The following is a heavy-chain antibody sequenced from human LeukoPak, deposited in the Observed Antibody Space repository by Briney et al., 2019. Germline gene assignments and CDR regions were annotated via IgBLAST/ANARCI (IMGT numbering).Heavy chain of an antibody. Sequence: XIRQPPXKXLASTAYISSTATTTYSPSLNTRVTLSVPTSNPQFSLRLSSVTAAHTAIYYCARAVSGPFDYWGQGTLVTVSS. CDR2: ISSTATT. J-gene: IGHJ4*02. D-gene: IGHD6-19*01. V-gene: IGHV4-59*08. CDR3: ARAVSGPFDY.